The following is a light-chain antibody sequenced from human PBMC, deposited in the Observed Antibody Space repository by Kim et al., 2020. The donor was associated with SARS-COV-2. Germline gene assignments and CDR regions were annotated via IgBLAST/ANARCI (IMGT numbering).Light chain of an antibody. V-gene: IGLV1-47*01. Sequence: QSVLTQPPSASGTPGQRVTLSCSGSDANIGPHAVDWYLQLPGMAPKLLIYRNEQRPSGVPDRFSGSKSGTSASLAISGLRSEDEAVYFCATWDGRLSAWVFGGGTQLTVL. CDR2: RNE. CDR1: DANIGPHA. CDR3: ATWDGRLSAWV. J-gene: IGLJ3*02.